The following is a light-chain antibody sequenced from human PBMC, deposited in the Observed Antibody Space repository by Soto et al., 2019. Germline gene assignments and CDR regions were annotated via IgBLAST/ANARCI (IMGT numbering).Light chain of an antibody. J-gene: IGKJ5*01. CDR1: QSIDNY. Sequence: DIQMTQSPSSLSASIGDRVTITCRAGQSIDNYLNWYQQKPGKAPKLLIYAASSLQSGVPSRFSGSGSGTDFTLTISSLQPEDFATYYCQQSYSTPPITFGQGTRLEIK. CDR2: AAS. CDR3: QQSYSTPPIT. V-gene: IGKV1-39*01.